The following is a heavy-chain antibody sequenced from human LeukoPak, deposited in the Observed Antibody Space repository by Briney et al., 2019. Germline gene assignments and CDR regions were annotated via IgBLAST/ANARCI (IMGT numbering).Heavy chain of an antibody. D-gene: IGHD3-10*01. V-gene: IGHV4-34*01. J-gene: IGHJ4*02. CDR1: GGSFSGYY. CDR2: IYHSGST. CDR3: ARVRSGSYPYYFDY. Sequence: SETLSLTCAVYGGSFSGYYWNWIRQPPGKGLEWIGEIYHSGSTNYNPSLKSRVTISVDTSKNEFSLNLSSVTAADTAVYYCARVRSGSYPYYFDYWGQGTLVTVSS.